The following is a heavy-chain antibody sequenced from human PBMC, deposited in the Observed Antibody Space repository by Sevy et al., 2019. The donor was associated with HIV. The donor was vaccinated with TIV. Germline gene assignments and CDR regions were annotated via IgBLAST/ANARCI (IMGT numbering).Heavy chain of an antibody. V-gene: IGHV1-46*01. CDR3: AIPGFSGYDGVDQ. D-gene: IGHD5-12*01. CDR2: INPSGGST. Sequence: ASVKVYCKASGYTFTSYSIDWVRQAPGQGLEWMGIINPSGGSTTYAQMFQGRVTLTRDKSTSTVFLELSSLRSDDTAVYYCAIPGFSGYDGVDQRGQGTLVTVSS. J-gene: IGHJ4*02. CDR1: GYTFTSYS.